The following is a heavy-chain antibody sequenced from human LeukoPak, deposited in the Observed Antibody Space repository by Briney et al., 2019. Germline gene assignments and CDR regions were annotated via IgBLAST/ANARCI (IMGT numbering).Heavy chain of an antibody. Sequence: SETLSLTCIVSGGSINNYYWSWIRQPPGKGLEWIGYIYYIGSTYYHPSLKNRVTFSVDTSKNQFSLKLTSVTAADTAVYYCARQTYVRGVGYWGQGALVTVSS. D-gene: IGHD3-10*02. CDR1: GGSINNYY. CDR2: IYYIGST. CDR3: ARQTYVRGVGY. V-gene: IGHV4-59*08. J-gene: IGHJ4*02.